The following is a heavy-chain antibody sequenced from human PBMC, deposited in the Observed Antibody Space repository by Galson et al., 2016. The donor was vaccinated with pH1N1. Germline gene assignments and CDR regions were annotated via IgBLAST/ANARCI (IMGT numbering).Heavy chain of an antibody. D-gene: IGHD3/OR15-3a*01. CDR2: IIPVFDSV. V-gene: IGHV1-69*06. CDR1: EDTFNRYG. CDR3: ARGVWTGCDFYFMDV. J-gene: IGHJ6*03. Sequence: SVKVSCKASEDTFNRYGVIWVRQAPGQGLESLGRIIPVFDSVTYLQKFQGRVTISADRSTKTVYMEMTSLSFDDTAVYYCARGVWTGCDFYFMDVWCKGTSVTL.